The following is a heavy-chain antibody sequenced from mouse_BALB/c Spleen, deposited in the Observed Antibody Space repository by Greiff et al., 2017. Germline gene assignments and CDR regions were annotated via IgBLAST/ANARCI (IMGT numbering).Heavy chain of an antibody. CDR1: GYTFTDYN. CDR2: IYPYNGGT. V-gene: IGHV1S29*02. CDR3: ARGGVRQTLYAMDY. J-gene: IGHJ4*01. D-gene: IGHD2-14*01. Sequence: EVKLVESGPELVKPGASVKISCKASGYTFTDYNMPWVKQSHGKSLEWIGYIYPYNGGTGYNQKFKSKATLTVDNSSSTAYMELRSLTSEDSAVYYCARGGVRQTLYAMDYWGQGTSVTVSS.